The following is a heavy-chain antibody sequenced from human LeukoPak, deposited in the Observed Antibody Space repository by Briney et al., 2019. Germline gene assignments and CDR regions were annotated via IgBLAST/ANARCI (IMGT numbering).Heavy chain of an antibody. CDR1: GGSLSSNY. CDR2: IHTSGTT. V-gene: IGHV4-4*07. CDR3: AREGGQERYFDY. Sequence: SGTLSLTCTVSGGSLSSNYWTWLRQPAGTGLEWIGRIHTSGTTNYNPSLKSRVTMSIGTSKNQFALNMTSVTAADTAVYYCAREGGQERYFDYWGQGTLVTVSS. J-gene: IGHJ4*02.